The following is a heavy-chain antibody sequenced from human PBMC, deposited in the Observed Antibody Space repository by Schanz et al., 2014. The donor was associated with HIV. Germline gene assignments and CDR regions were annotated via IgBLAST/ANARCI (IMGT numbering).Heavy chain of an antibody. CDR2: IWYDGSNK. V-gene: IGHV3-33*01. CDR1: GFTFSTYG. J-gene: IGHJ3*02. Sequence: QVQLVESGGGVVQPGRSLRLSCAASGFTFSTYGMYWVRQAPGKGLEWVAVIWYDGSNKYYADSVKGRFTISRDDSKNTVYLQMNSLRAEDTAVYYCARDPQKSFDIWGQGTMVIVS. CDR3: ARDPQKSFDI.